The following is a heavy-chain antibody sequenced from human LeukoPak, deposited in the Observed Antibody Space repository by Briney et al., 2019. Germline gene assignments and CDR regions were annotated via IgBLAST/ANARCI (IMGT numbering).Heavy chain of an antibody. CDR2: ISSFSDHI. J-gene: IGHJ5*01. CDR3: ARGGLRYCPSPTCLKFPYNWFDS. V-gene: IGHV3-21*01. Sequence: PGGSLRLSCTASGFDFDTFSMNWVRRAPGKGLEWVSSISSFSDHIYYVDSLKGRFTISRDNAKKSLYLQMNNLKDEDTAEYFCARGGLRYCPSPTCLKFPYNWFDSWGQGILVIVSS. D-gene: IGHD2-2*01. CDR1: GFDFDTFS.